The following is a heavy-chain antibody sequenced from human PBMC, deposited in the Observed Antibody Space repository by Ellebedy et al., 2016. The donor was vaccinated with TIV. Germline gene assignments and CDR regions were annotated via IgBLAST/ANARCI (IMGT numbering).Heavy chain of an antibody. D-gene: IGHD5-18*01. CDR3: ARRERRGYTIGLYAFDI. CDR2: IYSGHTT. V-gene: IGHV3-53*01. Sequence: GESLKISXAASGFNVGSNYMTWVRQAPGKGLECVAVIYSGHTTYYADSVKGRFTISRDNFKNTLYLQMNSLRAEDTAVYYCARRERRGYTIGLYAFDIWGEGTMVTVSS. CDR1: GFNVGSNY. J-gene: IGHJ3*02.